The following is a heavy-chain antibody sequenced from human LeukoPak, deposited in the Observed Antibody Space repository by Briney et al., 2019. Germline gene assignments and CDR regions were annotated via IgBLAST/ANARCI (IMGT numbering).Heavy chain of an antibody. D-gene: IGHD6-19*01. J-gene: IGHJ4*02. CDR3: TRVRSGSPTFDY. Sequence: PGGSLRLSCTASGFTFGDYAMSWVRQAPGKGLEWVGFIRSKAYGGTTEYAASVKGRFTISGDDSKNIAYLQMDSLKTEDTVVYYCTRVRSGSPTFDYWGQGTLVTVSS. CDR2: IRSKAYGGTT. CDR1: GFTFGDYA. V-gene: IGHV3-49*04.